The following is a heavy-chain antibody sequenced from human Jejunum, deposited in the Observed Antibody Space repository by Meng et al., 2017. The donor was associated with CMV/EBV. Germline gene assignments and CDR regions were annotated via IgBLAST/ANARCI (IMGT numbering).Heavy chain of an antibody. D-gene: IGHD6-19*01. Sequence: AAGFNFRIYERNWVRQAPGKGLEWVAYISSSGSSIYYADAVKGRFTISRDNAKNSLYLQMNSLRAEDTAVYYCAREDSSGWVFDYWGQGTLVTVSS. J-gene: IGHJ4*02. CDR1: GFNFRIYE. CDR2: ISSSGSSI. CDR3: AREDSSGWVFDY. V-gene: IGHV3-48*03.